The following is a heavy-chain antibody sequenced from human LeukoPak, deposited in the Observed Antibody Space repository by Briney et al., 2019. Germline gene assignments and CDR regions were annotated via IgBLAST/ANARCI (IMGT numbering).Heavy chain of an antibody. CDR1: GYTFTSYY. V-gene: IGHV1-2*02. CDR2: INPNSGGT. Sequence: ASVKVSCKASGYTFTSYYMHWVRQAPGQGLEWMGWINPNSGGTNYAQKFQGRVTMTRDTSISTAYMELSRLRSDDTAVYYCATSSPSLNDFWSGYLGYWGQGTLATVSS. D-gene: IGHD3-3*01. J-gene: IGHJ4*02. CDR3: ATSSPSLNDFWSGYLGY.